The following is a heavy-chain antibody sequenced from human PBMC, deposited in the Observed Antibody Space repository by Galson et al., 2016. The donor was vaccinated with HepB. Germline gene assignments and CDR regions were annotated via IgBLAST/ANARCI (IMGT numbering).Heavy chain of an antibody. V-gene: IGHV3-23*01. Sequence: SLRLSCAASGFTFGSYGMTWVRQAPGKGLECVASISRRSDSRDYADSVRGRFTISRDNPKHILYLQRNSQGAADAALYYCVQGGNAPAVWGKGTLVTVST. D-gene: IGHD4-23*01. CDR3: VQGGNAPAV. CDR1: GFTFGSYG. J-gene: IGHJ6*04. CDR2: ISRRSDSR.